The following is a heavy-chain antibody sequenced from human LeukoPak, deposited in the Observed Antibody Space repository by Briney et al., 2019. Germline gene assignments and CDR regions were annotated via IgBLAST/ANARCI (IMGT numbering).Heavy chain of an antibody. CDR3: AKDLMRDRWFGES. J-gene: IGHJ5*02. D-gene: IGHD3-10*01. CDR2: IRYDGNDK. CDR1: GFTFSYYG. Sequence: TGGPLRLSCAASGFTFSYYGFHWVRQAPGKGLEWVAFIRYDGNDKFYAESVKGRFTISRDTSRNTLYLQMNSLRLEDTAVYYCAKDLMRDRWFGESWGQGTLVTVSS. V-gene: IGHV3-30*02.